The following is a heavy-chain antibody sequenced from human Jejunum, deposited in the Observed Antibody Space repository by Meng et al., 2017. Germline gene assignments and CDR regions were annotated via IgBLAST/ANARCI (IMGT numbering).Heavy chain of an antibody. J-gene: IGHJ3*02. Sequence: ASVMVSCKASGYTFISYGFTWVRQAPGKGLEWMGWINPKIGYKEYPQKFQGRVTLTTDTSTSTSYMELRSLTSDDTAVYYCARGHYYERNHGAFDIWGQGTTVTVSS. CDR1: GYTFISYG. CDR3: ARGHYYERNHGAFDI. CDR2: INPKIGYK. D-gene: IGHD3-16*01. V-gene: IGHV1-18*01.